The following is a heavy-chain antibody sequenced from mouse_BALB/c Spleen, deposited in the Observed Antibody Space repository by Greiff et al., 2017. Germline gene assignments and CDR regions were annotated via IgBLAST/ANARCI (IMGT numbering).Heavy chain of an antibody. D-gene: IGHD1-1*01. J-gene: IGHJ4*01. CDR3: ARDILLRYYAMDY. Sequence: EVKVVESGGGLVQPGGSLKLSCAASGFTFSSYGMSWVRQTPDKRLELVATINSNGGSTYYPDSVKGRFTISRDNAKNTLYLQMSSLKSEDTAMYYCARDILLRYYAMDYWGQGTSVTVSS. CDR1: GFTFSSYG. CDR2: INSNGGST. V-gene: IGHV5-6-3*01.